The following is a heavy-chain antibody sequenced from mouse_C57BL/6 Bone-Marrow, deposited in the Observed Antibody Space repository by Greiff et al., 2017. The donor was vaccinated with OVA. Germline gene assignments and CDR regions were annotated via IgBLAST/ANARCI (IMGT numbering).Heavy chain of an antibody. V-gene: IGHV1-15*01. J-gene: IGHJ2*01. D-gene: IGHD1-1*01. CDR3: TRWTTTVGFDY. CDR2: IDPETGGH. CDR1: GYTFTDYE. Sequence: QVQLQQSGAELVRPGASVTLSCTASGYTFTDYEMHWVKQIPVHGLEWIGAIDPETGGHASNQKFNGKAILTAYKSSSTAYMELRSLTSEDSAVYYCTRWTTTVGFDYWGQGTTLTVSA.